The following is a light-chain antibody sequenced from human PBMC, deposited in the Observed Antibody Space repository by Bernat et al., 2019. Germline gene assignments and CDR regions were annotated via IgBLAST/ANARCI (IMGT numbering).Light chain of an antibody. Sequence: ESVLTQSPGTLSLSPGERATLFCRASQSVSSEYLAWYQQKPGEAPKSLIYGAFTLQSGVPSKFSGSGSVTDFTLTISSLQPEDFATYFCQQYNTFPWTFGQGTKVEIK. CDR1: QSVSSEY. V-gene: IGKV3D-7*01. CDR2: GAF. J-gene: IGKJ1*01. CDR3: QQYNTFPWT.